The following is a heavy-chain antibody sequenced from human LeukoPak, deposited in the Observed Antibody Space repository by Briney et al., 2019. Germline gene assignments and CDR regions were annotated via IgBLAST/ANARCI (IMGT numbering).Heavy chain of an antibody. Sequence: ASVKVSCKVSGYTLTELSMHWVRQAPGKGLEWMGGFDPEDGETIYAQKFQGRVTMTEDTSTDTAYMELSSLRSEDTAVYYCARVGHGYYPDRTYYFDYWGQGTLVTVSS. CDR1: GYTLTELS. D-gene: IGHD5-24*01. J-gene: IGHJ4*02. CDR2: FDPEDGET. V-gene: IGHV1-24*01. CDR3: ARVGHGYYPDRTYYFDY.